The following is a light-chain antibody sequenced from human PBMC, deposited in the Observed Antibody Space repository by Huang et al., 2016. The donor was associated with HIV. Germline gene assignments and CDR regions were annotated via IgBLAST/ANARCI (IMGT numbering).Light chain of an antibody. CDR3: QPRRNWPLT. V-gene: IGKV3-11*01. CDR2: DTS. CDR1: QSVDRY. Sequence: DIVLTQSPATLSLSPGERATLSCRASQSVDRYLAWYQQKPGQAPRLLIYDTSNRATDIPTRFSGSGSGADFTLTISSLEPEDFAVYYCQPRRNWPLTFGGGTKVEIK. J-gene: IGKJ4*01.